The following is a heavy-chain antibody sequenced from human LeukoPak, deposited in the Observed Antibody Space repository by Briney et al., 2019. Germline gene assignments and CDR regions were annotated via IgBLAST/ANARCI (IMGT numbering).Heavy chain of an antibody. D-gene: IGHD2-2*01. V-gene: IGHV3-53*01. Sequence: PGGSLRLSCAASGFTVSSKYMSWVRQAQGRGLEWVSVIYSGGSTYYADSVKGRFTISRDNSKNTLYLQMNSLRAEDTAVYYCARGCSSTSCYGFDYWGQGTLVTVSS. CDR2: IYSGGST. CDR1: GFTVSSKY. CDR3: ARGCSSTSCYGFDY. J-gene: IGHJ4*02.